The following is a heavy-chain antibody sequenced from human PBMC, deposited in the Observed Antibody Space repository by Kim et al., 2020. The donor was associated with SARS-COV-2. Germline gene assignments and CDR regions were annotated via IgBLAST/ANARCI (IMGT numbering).Heavy chain of an antibody. CDR2: IYPGDSDT. V-gene: IGHV5-51*01. CDR1: GYSFTSYW. Sequence: GESLKISCKGSGYSFTSYWIGWVRQMPGKGLEWMGIIYPGDSDTRYSPSFQGQVTISADKSISTAYLQWSSLKASDTAMYYCARTISGYSSSSYYYYYGMDVWGQGTTVTVSS. D-gene: IGHD6-13*01. CDR3: ARTISGYSSSSYYYYYGMDV. J-gene: IGHJ6*02.